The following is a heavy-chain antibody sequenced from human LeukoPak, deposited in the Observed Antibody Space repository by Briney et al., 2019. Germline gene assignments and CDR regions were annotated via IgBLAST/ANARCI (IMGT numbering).Heavy chain of an antibody. CDR1: GYTFTGYY. CDR3: ARDEYYDILTGYSSDERHGFDY. V-gene: IGHV1-2*02. Sequence: ASVKVSCKAPGYTFTGYYMHWVRQAPGQGLEWMGWINPNSGGTNYAQKFQGRVTMTRDTSISTAYMELSRLRSDDTAVYYCARDEYYDILTGYSSDERHGFDYWGQGTLVTVSS. J-gene: IGHJ4*02. D-gene: IGHD3-9*01. CDR2: INPNSGGT.